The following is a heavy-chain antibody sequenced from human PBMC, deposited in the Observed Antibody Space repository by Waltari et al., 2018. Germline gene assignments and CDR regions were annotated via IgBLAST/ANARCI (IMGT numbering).Heavy chain of an antibody. D-gene: IGHD1-20*01. J-gene: IGHJ5*02. CDR2: ISSSSSYI. CDR3: ARSRYNWNNRWFDP. V-gene: IGHV3-21*01. CDR1: GFTFSSYS. Sequence: EVQLVESGGGLVKPGGSLRLSCAASGFTFSSYSMNWVRQAPGKGLEWVSSISSSSSYIYYADSVKGRFTISRDNAKNSLYLQMNSLRAEDTAVYYCARSRYNWNNRWFDPWGQGTLVTVSS.